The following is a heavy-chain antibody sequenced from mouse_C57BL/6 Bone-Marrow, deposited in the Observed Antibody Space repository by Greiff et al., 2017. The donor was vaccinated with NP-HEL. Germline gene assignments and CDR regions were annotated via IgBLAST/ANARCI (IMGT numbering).Heavy chain of an antibody. CDR1: GYSITSGYY. V-gene: IGHV3-6*01. Sequence: VQLKESGPGLVKPSQSLSLTCSVTGYSITSGYYWNWIRQFPGNKLEWMGYISYDGSNNYNPSLKNRISITRDTSKNQFFLKLNSVTTEDTATYYCAREEYGSSYPAWFAYWGQGTLVTVSA. D-gene: IGHD1-1*01. CDR3: AREEYGSSYPAWFAY. CDR2: ISYDGSN. J-gene: IGHJ3*01.